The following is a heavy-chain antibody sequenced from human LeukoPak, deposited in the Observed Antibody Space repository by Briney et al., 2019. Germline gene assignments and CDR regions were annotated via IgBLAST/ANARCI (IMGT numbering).Heavy chain of an antibody. D-gene: IGHD3-16*01. Sequence: AGGSLRLSCAASGFTFSSYGMHWVRQAPGKGLEWVSSISSSSSYIYYADSVKGRFTISRDNAKNSLYLQMNSLRAEDTAVYYCARSLGGENDYWGQGTLVTVSS. CDR1: GFTFSSYG. CDR3: ARSLGGENDY. V-gene: IGHV3-21*01. CDR2: ISSSSSYI. J-gene: IGHJ4*02.